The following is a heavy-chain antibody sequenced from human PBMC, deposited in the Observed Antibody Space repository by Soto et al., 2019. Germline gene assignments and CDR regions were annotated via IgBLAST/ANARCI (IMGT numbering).Heavy chain of an antibody. CDR2: INGYKGHT. CDR3: ARYIAYDVDY. Sequence: QVQLVQSGTEVKEPGASVKVSCKASGYIFTSYGITWVRQATGQGLEWVGWINGYKGHTHYAQKFQGRVTITSDTSTSTAYLDLRSMRSDDTAVDYCARYIAYDVDYLCQGTLVTVSS. CDR1: GYIFTSYG. V-gene: IGHV1-18*01. J-gene: IGHJ4*02. D-gene: IGHD2-21*01.